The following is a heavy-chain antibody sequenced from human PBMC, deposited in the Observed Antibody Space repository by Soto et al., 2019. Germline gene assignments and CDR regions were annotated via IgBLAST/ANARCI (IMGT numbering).Heavy chain of an antibody. CDR3: ARHDPFDP. V-gene: IGHV4-39*01. CDR1: GGSIRSSNYY. CDR2: IHYSGT. Sequence: QLQLQESGPGLVKPSETLSLTCTVSGGSIRSSNYYWGWIRQPPGKGLEWIGSIHYSGTNYNPSLKSRVTISEDTSKPQFSLKLSSVTAADPAVYYCARHDPFDPWGQGILVTVST. J-gene: IGHJ5*02.